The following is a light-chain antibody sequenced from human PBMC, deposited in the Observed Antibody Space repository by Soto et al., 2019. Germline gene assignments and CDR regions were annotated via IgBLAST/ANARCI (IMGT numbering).Light chain of an antibody. CDR1: SSDIGGYTY. CDR2: EVS. J-gene: IGLJ1*01. V-gene: IGLV2-8*01. CDR3: TSYAGSNSYV. Sequence: QSALTQPPSASGSPGQSVTISCTGTSSDIGGYTYVSWYQHHPGKAPKLMIYEVSKRPSGVPDRFSGSKSGNTASLTVSGLKAEDEADYYCTSYAGSNSYVFGTGTKVTVL.